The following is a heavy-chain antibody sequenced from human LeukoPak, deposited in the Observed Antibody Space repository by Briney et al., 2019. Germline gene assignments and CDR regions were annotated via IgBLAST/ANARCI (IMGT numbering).Heavy chain of an antibody. V-gene: IGHV4-4*07. CDR1: GGSISSYY. J-gene: IGHJ3*02. D-gene: IGHD3-22*01. CDR2: IYTSGST. CDR3: ARDRPLHHYDSSGYPPAGAFDI. Sequence: PSETLSLTCTVSGGSISSYYWSWIRQPAGKGLEWIGRIYTSGSTNYNPSLKSRVTMSVDTSKNQFSLKLSSVTAADTAVYYCARDRPLHHYDSSGYPPAGAFDIWGQGTMVTVSS.